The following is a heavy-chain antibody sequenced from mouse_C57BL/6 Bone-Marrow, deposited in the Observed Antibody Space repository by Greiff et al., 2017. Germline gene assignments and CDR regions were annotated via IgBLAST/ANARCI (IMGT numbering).Heavy chain of an antibody. D-gene: IGHD1-1*01. Sequence: QVQLQQPGAELVRPGSSVKLSCKASGYTFTSYWMHWVKQRPIQGLEWIGNIDPSDSETHYNQKFKDKATLTVDKSSSTAYMQLSSLTSEDSAVYYCARYYGSSHWYCDVWGTGTTVTVSS. CDR3: ARYYGSSHWYCDV. CDR2: IDPSDSET. CDR1: GYTFTSYW. J-gene: IGHJ1*03. V-gene: IGHV1-52*01.